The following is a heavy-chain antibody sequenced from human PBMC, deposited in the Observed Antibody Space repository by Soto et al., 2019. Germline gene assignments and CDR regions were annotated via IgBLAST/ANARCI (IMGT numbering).Heavy chain of an antibody. D-gene: IGHD3-22*01. Sequence: QVQLVQSGAEVKKPGSSVKVSCKASGGTFSSYAISWVRQAPGQGLEWMGGIIPIFGTANYAQKFQGRVTITAGESTSTGYMELSSLRSEDTGVYYCASEADYYGSSGPVVNYWGQGTLVTVSS. CDR3: ASEADYYGSSGPVVNY. V-gene: IGHV1-69*01. J-gene: IGHJ4*02. CDR1: GGTFSSYA. CDR2: IIPIFGTA.